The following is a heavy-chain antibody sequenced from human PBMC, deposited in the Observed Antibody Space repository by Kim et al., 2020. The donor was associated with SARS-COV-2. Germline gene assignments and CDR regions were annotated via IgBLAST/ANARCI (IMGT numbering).Heavy chain of an antibody. D-gene: IGHD2-2*01. CDR3: ARAVASTSKEYFFDY. J-gene: IGHJ4*02. CDR2: ISSSGNYR. Sequence: GGSLRLSCEASGLTLSDHFMSWIRQVPGKGLEWVSHISSSGNYRNYADSVKGRFTVSRDDASNSLYLQLNRLRPEDTALYFCARAVASTSKEYFFDYWGQGALVTVSS. CDR1: GLTLSDHF. V-gene: IGHV3-11*03.